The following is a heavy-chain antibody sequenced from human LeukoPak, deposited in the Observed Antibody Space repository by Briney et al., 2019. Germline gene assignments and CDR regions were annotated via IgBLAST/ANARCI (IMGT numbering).Heavy chain of an antibody. CDR2: IYWDNDK. CDR1: GGSISGSSYY. J-gene: IGHJ4*02. V-gene: IGHV2-5*02. D-gene: IGHD2-8*01. Sequence: TLSLTCTVSGGSISGSSYYWGWIRQPPGKALEWLALIYWDNDKRYSPSLKSRVTITKDTSKNQVVLRMTNMDPVDTATYYCAHLSKYCTSGVCYYFDYWGQGTLVTVSS. CDR3: AHLSKYCTSGVCYYFDY.